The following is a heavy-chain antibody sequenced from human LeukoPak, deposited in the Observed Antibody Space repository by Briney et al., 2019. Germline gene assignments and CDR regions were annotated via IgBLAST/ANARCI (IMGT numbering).Heavy chain of an antibody. V-gene: IGHV3-23*01. CDR1: GFTFSSYA. J-gene: IGHJ6*02. D-gene: IGHD2-2*01. CDR3: AKDEPDIVVVPAALNYYYYGMDV. CDR2: ISGSGGST. Sequence: GGSLRLSCAASGFTFSSYAMSWVRQAPGKGLEWVSAISGSGGSTYYADSVKGRFTISRDNSKNTLYLQMNSLRAEDTAVYYCAKDEPDIVVVPAALNYYYYGMDVWGQGTTVTVSS.